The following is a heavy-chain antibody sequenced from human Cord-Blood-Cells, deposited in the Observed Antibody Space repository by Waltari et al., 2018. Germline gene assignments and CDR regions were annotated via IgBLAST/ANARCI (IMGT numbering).Heavy chain of an antibody. J-gene: IGHJ3*02. D-gene: IGHD2-2*02. Sequence: VQLVQSGAEVKKPGGSLNLSCMGSGYSFTSSYTVRVRTLPRKGLEWMGIIYPGDSDTRYSPSFQGQVTISADKSISTAYLQWSSLKASDTAMYYCAGGYCSSTSCYTAFDIWGQGTMVTVSS. CDR3: AGGYCSSTSCYTAFDI. V-gene: IGHV5-51*01. CDR2: IYPGDSDT. CDR1: GYSFTSSY.